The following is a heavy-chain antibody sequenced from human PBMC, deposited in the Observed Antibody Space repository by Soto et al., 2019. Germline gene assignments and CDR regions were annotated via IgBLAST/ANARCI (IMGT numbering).Heavy chain of an antibody. CDR2: INPSGGTT. V-gene: IGHV1-46*01. D-gene: IGHD2-8*01. Sequence: ASVKVSCKASGYTFISHYIHWVRQAPGQGLEWKGIINPSGGTTSYAQKFQGRLTITKDTSKNQVVLTMTNMDPVDTATYYCAHSTCTNGVCYTPPNWFDPWGQGTLVTVSS. CDR1: GYTFISHY. J-gene: IGHJ5*02. CDR3: AHSTCTNGVCYTPPNWFDP.